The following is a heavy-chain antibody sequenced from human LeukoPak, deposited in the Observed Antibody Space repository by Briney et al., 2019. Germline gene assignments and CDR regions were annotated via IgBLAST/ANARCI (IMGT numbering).Heavy chain of an antibody. D-gene: IGHD7-27*01. J-gene: IGHJ5*02. CDR2: IKEDGSEK. V-gene: IGHV3-7*01. Sequence: GGSLRLSCAASGFTFSSYWMSWVRQAPGKGLEWVANIKEDGSEKYHVDSVRGRFTISRDNAKNSLYLQMNSLRVEDTAVYYCARGGDRSLDPWGQGTLVTVSS. CDR3: ARGGDRSLDP. CDR1: GFTFSSYW.